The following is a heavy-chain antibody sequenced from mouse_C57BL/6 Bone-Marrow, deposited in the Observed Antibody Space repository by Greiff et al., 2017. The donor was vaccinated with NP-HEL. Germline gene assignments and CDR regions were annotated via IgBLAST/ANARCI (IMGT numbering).Heavy chain of an antibody. CDR2: IHPTGSDT. CDR1: GYTFTSYW. Sequence: QVQLQQSGAELAKPGASVKVSCKASGYTFTSYWMHWVKQRPGQGLEWIGRIHPTGSDTNYNQKFKGKATLTVDNSSSTAYMQLSSLTSEDSAVYYGAMTNGYYIHWHVDVGGTGTTVTVSS. J-gene: IGHJ1*03. CDR3: AMTNGYYIHWHVDV. V-gene: IGHV1-74*01. D-gene: IGHD2-3*01.